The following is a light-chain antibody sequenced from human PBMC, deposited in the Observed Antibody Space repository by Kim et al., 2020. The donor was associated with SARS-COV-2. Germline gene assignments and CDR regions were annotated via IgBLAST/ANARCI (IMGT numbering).Light chain of an antibody. V-gene: IGLV1-40*01. CDR3: QSYDASLSGFVV. J-gene: IGLJ2*01. CDR2: TNS. Sequence: VTISCTGSSSNIGAGYDVHWYQQLPRKAPELLIYTNSNRPSGVPDRFSGSKSATSASLAITGLQAEDEADYYCQSYDASLSGFVVFGGGTQLTVL. CDR1: SSNIGAGYD.